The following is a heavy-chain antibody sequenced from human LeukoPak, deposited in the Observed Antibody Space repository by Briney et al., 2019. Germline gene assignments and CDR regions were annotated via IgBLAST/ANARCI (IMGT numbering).Heavy chain of an antibody. CDR1: GFTFSSYW. CDR2: IKQDGSEK. CDR3: ARETGYPYYFDY. D-gene: IGHD3-16*02. Sequence: GGSLSLSCAASGFTFSSYWMSWVRQAPGKGLECVANIKQDGSEKYYVDPVKGRFTISRDNAKNSLYLQMNSLRAEDTAVYYCARETGYPYYFDYWGQGTLVTVSS. J-gene: IGHJ4*02. V-gene: IGHV3-7*01.